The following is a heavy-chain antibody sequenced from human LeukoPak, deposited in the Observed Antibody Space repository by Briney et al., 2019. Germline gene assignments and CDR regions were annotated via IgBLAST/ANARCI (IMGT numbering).Heavy chain of an antibody. CDR2: IYYSGST. CDR3: GWGLGGMDV. CDR1: GFVFSSYA. D-gene: IGHD3-16*01. V-gene: IGHV4-59*05. Sequence: PGGSLRLSCAASGFVFSSYAMNWVRRPPGKGLEWIGSIYYSGSTYYNPSLKSRVTISVDTSKNQFSLKLSSVTAADTAVYYCGWGLGGMDVWGQGTTVTVSS. J-gene: IGHJ6*02.